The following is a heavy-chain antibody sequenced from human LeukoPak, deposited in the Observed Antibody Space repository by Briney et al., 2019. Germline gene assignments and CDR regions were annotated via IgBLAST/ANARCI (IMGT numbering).Heavy chain of an antibody. V-gene: IGHV1-2*02. CDR1: GYTFTGYY. J-gene: IGHJ4*02. CDR2: INPNSGGT. Sequence: ASVKVSCKASGYTFTGYYMHWVRQAPGQGREWMGWINPNSGGTNYAQKFQGRVTMTRDTSISTAYMELSRLRSDDTAVYYCARDMSLSSGFDYWGQGTLVTVSS. CDR3: ARDMSLSSGFDY. D-gene: IGHD3-22*01.